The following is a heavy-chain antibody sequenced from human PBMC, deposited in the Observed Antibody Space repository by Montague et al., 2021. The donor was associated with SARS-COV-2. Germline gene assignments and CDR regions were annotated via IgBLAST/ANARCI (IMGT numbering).Heavy chain of an antibody. D-gene: IGHD3-3*01. Sequence: SETLSLTCTVSGGSISSSSYYWGWIRQPPGKGLEWIGSIYYSGSTYYNPSLKGRVTISVDTSKNQFSLKLSSVTAADTAVYYCARLERVITIFGVVRGYFDVWGRGTLVTVSS. CDR2: IYYSGST. V-gene: IGHV4-39*01. J-gene: IGHJ2*01. CDR1: GGSISSSSYY. CDR3: ARLERVITIFGVVRGYFDV.